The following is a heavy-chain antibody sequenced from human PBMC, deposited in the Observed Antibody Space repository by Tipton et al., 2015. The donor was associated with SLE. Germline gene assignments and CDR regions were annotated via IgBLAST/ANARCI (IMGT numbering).Heavy chain of an antibody. D-gene: IGHD2-15*01. J-gene: IGHJ6*03. CDR3: ARGGPHGYYYMDV. Sequence: LRLSCTVSGDSISSSSYYWGWIRQPPGKGLEWIGSIYYSGSTYHNPSLKSRVTISVDMSKNQFSLKLSSVTAADTAVYYCARGGPHGYYYMDVWGKGTTVTVPS. CDR1: GDSISSSSYY. V-gene: IGHV4-39*01. CDR2: IYYSGST.